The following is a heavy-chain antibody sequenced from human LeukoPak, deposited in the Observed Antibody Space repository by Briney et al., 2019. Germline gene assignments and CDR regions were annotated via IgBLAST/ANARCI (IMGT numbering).Heavy chain of an antibody. CDR1: GGSISSGSYY. D-gene: IGHD3-10*01. Sequence: SETLSLTCTVSGGSISSGSYYWSWIRQPAGKGLEWIGRIYTSGSTNYNPSLKSRVTISADTSKNQFSLKLSSVTAADTAVYYCARGAATMDWGQGTLVTVSS. CDR2: IYTSGST. V-gene: IGHV4-61*02. CDR3: ARGAATMD. J-gene: IGHJ4*02.